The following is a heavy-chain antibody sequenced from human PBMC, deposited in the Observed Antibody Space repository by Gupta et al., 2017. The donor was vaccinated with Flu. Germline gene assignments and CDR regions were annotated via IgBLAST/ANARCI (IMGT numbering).Heavy chain of an antibody. J-gene: IGHJ6*02. D-gene: IGHD3-10*01. CDR1: GFTFSEYY. Sequence: HVQLFGSGGGLVRPGGSLRRSCAASGFTFSEYYMNWSRKAPGKGLEWLSFISSRGSTIYYADSVKGRFTISRDNAKISLYLHMSSLRAEDTAVYSCAREFGEKWPDTYGMDVWGQGTTVTVS. V-gene: IGHV3-11*01. CDR2: ISSRGSTI. CDR3: AREFGEKWPDTYGMDV.